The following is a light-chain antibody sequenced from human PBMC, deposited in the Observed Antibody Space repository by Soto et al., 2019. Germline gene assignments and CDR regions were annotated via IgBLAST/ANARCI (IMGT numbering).Light chain of an antibody. Sequence: SVLSQPASVSGSPGQTITISCTGTSTDVGGYNAVSWYQHHPGKAPKLIIYEVTHRPSGVSDRFSDSKSGNTASLTISGLQAEDEADYYCNSFRVSHLYVFGTGTKVTVL. CDR1: STDVGGYNA. V-gene: IGLV2-14*01. CDR3: NSFRVSHLYV. CDR2: EVT. J-gene: IGLJ1*01.